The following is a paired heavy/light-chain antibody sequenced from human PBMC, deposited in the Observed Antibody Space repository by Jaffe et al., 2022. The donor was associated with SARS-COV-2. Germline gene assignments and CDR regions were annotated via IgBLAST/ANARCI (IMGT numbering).Light chain of an antibody. CDR3: MQDVRWPWT. Sequence: VMTQSPLSLPVTPGQPASISCRASQSLVYSDGNSYLNWFQQRPGQSPRRLIYKVSKRDSGVPDRFSGSGSGTDFTLKISRVEAEDVAVYYCMQDVRWPWTFGQGTKVEIK. CDR1: QSLVYSDGNSY. CDR2: KVS. J-gene: IGKJ1*01. V-gene: IGKV2-30*01.
Heavy chain of an antibody. CDR2: IYPADSDT. D-gene: IGHD2-8*02. CDR1: GYSFTNCW. CDR3: TRRAWCEGDACYPNDNWFDS. Sequence: EVQLVQSGAEVKKPGESLKISCKGSGYSFTNCWIGWVRQMPGKGLEWMGIIYPADSDTQYSPSFQGQVTISADTSSNTAYLQWSSLKASDTAKYYCTRRAWCEGDACYPNDNWFDSWGQGTQVTVSS. J-gene: IGHJ5*01. V-gene: IGHV5-51*01.